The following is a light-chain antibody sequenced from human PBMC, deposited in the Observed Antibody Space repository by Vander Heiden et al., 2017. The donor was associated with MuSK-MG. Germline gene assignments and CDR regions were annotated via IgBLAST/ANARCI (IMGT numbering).Light chain of an antibody. J-gene: IGKJ3*01. V-gene: IGKV3-15*01. CDR3: QQDNNWPFT. CDR1: QSVSSN. Sequence: ELVMTQSPATLSVSPGERATLSCRASQSVSSNLAWYQQKPGQAPRLLIYGASTRATGIPARFSGSGSGTEFTLTISSLQSEDFAVYYCQQDNNWPFTFGHGTKVDFK. CDR2: GAS.